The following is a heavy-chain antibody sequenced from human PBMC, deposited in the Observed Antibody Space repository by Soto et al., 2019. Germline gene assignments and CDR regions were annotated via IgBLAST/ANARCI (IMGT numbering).Heavy chain of an antibody. CDR2: IYHSGST. J-gene: IGHJ5*02. Sequence: PSETLSLTCAVSGPSINSGAYSWRWIRQPPGQGLEWIGYIYHSGSTYYNPSLKSRVTISVDRSKNQFSLKLSSVTAADTAVYYCARVPDRWGQG. D-gene: IGHD2-2*01. CDR1: GPSINSGAYS. V-gene: IGHV4-30-2*01. CDR3: ARVPDR.